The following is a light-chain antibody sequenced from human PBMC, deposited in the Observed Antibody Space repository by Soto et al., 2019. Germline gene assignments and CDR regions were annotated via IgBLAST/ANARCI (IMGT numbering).Light chain of an antibody. CDR3: QQYNSYPIT. J-gene: IGKJ5*01. CDR1: QSISSW. V-gene: IGKV1-5*03. CDR2: KAS. Sequence: DIHMTHAPATLSCSLVDRVTITCRASQSISSWLAWYQQKPGKAPKLLINKASSLKSGVPSRFSGSGSGTEFTLTISSLQPDDFATYYCQQYNSYPITFGQGTRLEIK.